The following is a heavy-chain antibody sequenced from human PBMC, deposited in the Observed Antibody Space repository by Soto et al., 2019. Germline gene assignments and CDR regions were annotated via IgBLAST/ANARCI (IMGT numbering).Heavy chain of an antibody. Sequence: QVQLVQSGAEVKKPGASVKVSCKASGYTFSTHGISWVRQVPGQGLEWMGWVRGVNGHRNYAQSLQGRVTMTTDTCTNTAYIELRSLRSDDTAVYYCAIDLGYCRSGTCYREWFDPWGQGTLVTVSS. D-gene: IGHD2-15*01. CDR3: AIDLGYCRSGTCYREWFDP. CDR2: VRGVNGHR. J-gene: IGHJ5*02. CDR1: GYTFSTHG. V-gene: IGHV1-18*01.